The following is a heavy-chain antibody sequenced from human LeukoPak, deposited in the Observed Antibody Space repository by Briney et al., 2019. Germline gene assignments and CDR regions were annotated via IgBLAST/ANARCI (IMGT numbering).Heavy chain of an antibody. Sequence: GGSLRLSRAASGSTFSSYWMSWVRQAPGKGLEWVANIKQDGSEKYYVDSVKGRFTISRDNAKNSLYLQMNSLRAEDTAVYYCARDLGMGYYYYGMDVWGKGTTVTVSS. D-gene: IGHD7-27*01. V-gene: IGHV3-7*03. CDR1: GSTFSSYW. J-gene: IGHJ6*04. CDR2: IKQDGSEK. CDR3: ARDLGMGYYYYGMDV.